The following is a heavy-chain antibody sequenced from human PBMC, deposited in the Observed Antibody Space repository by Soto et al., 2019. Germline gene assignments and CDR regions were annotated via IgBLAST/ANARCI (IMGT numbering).Heavy chain of an antibody. D-gene: IGHD6-6*01. V-gene: IGHV4-31*03. CDR1: GGSISSGGYY. J-gene: IGHJ4*02. Sequence: PSETLSLTCTVSGGSISSGGYYWSWIRQHPGKGLEWIGYIYYSGSTYYNPSLKSRVTISVDTSKNQFSLKLSSVTAADTAVYYCARDYRSSGVDYWGQGTLVTVSS. CDR3: ARDYRSSGVDY. CDR2: IYYSGST.